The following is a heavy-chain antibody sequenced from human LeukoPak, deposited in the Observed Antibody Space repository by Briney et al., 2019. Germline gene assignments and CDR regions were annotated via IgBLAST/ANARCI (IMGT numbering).Heavy chain of an antibody. CDR1: GGSLNNYY. D-gene: IGHD2-15*01. J-gene: IGHJ3*02. CDR3: ARGRYCSADICSGGDAFDI. V-gene: IGHV4-4*07. CDR2: IFTRGSA. Sequence: SQTLSLTCTASGGSLNNYYWSWIRQPAGKGLEWIGRIFTRGSANCNPSHKSRIAMSVDTSKTQFALKLIPVTAADTAVYYCARGRYCSADICSGGDAFDIWGQGTMVSVAS.